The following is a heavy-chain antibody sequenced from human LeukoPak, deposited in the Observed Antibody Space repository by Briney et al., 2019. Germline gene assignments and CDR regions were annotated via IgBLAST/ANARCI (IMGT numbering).Heavy chain of an antibody. CDR2: ISSRGSNI. Sequence: GGSLRLSCAASGFTFSDYHMTWIRQAPGKGLELVSYISSRGSNIYAADSVEGRFTVSRDNAEDSLSLQMNCLRVEDTAVYYCARVISGSYGLDYWGQGTLVTVSS. CDR1: GFTFSDYH. CDR3: ARVISGSYGLDY. D-gene: IGHD3-10*01. J-gene: IGHJ4*02. V-gene: IGHV3-11*01.